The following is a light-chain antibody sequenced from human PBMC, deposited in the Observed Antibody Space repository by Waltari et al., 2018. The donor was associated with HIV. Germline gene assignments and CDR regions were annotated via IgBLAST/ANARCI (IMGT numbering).Light chain of an antibody. CDR1: QSLLHSNGYNY. Sequence: DLVMTQSPISLPVTPREPASISCRSSQSLLHSNGYNYLYWYLQKPGQSPQLLIYLGSNRGSGVPDRFSGSGSGTDFTLKISRVEAEDVGVYYCMQALQTPLFGQGTKLEIK. CDR3: MQALQTPL. J-gene: IGKJ2*01. CDR2: LGS. V-gene: IGKV2-28*01.